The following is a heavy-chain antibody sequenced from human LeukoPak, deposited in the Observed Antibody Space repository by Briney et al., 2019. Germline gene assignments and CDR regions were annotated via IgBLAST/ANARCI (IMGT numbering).Heavy chain of an antibody. CDR2: MNPNSGNT. D-gene: IGHD3-3*01. Sequence: ASVKVSCKASGYTFTSYDISWVRQATGQGLEWMGWMNPNSGNTGYAQKFQGRVTMTRNTSISTAYMELSSLRSEDTAVYYCARGSGYDFWSGYFDAFDIWGQGTMVTVSS. V-gene: IGHV1-8*01. J-gene: IGHJ3*02. CDR3: ARGSGYDFWSGYFDAFDI. CDR1: GYTFTSYD.